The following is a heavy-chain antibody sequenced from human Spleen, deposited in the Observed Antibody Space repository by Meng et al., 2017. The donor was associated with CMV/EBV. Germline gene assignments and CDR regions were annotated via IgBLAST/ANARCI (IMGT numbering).Heavy chain of an antibody. CDR2: INPNSGGT. D-gene: IGHD5-24*01. CDR1: GYTFTGYY. V-gene: IGHV1-2*02. CDR3: ARAGDKARGRGYKEFDP. Sequence: ASVKVSCKASGYTFTGYYMHWVRQAPGQGLEWMGWINPNSGGTNYAQKFQGRVTMTRDTSISTAYRELSRLRSDDTAVYYCARAGDKARGRGYKEFDPWGQGTLVTVSS. J-gene: IGHJ5*02.